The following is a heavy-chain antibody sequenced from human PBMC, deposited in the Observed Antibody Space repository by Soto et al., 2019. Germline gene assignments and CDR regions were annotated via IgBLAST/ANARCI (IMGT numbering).Heavy chain of an antibody. CDR2: INAGNGNT. CDR1: GYTFTSYA. D-gene: IGHD2-21*01. CDR3: ARECTRGTRSKDCDYYYGMDV. J-gene: IGHJ6*02. V-gene: IGHV1-3*01. Sequence: GASVKVSCKASGYTFTSYAMHWVRQAPGQRLEWMGWINAGNGNTKYSQKFQGRVTITRDTSASTAYMELGSLRSEDTAVYYCARECTRGTRSKDCDYYYGMDVWGQGTTVTVSS.